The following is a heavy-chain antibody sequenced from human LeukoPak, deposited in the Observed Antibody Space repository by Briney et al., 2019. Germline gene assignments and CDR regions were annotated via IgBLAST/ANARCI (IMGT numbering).Heavy chain of an antibody. Sequence: SETLSLTCTVSGGSISSYYWSWIRQPPGRGLEWIGHIYYSGSTNFNPSLKSRVTISVDTSKNQFSLKVTSVTAADTAVYYCARGSQSGSSWSTDYWGQGTLVTVSS. CDR3: ARGSQSGSSWSTDY. J-gene: IGHJ4*02. D-gene: IGHD6-13*01. CDR2: IYYSGST. CDR1: GGSISSYY. V-gene: IGHV4-59*01.